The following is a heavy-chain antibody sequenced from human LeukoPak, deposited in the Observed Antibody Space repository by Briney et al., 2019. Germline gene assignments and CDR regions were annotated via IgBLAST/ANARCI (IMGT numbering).Heavy chain of an antibody. J-gene: IGHJ3*02. CDR3: ARATDFWSGYFAFDI. CDR1: GYTFTGYY. Sequence: ASVKVSCKASGYTFTGYYMHWVRQVPGQGLEWMGWINPNSGGTNYAQKFQGRVTMSRDTSISTAYMELSRPRSDDTAVYYCARATDFWSGYFAFDIWGQGTMVTVSS. V-gene: IGHV1-2*02. D-gene: IGHD3-3*01. CDR2: INPNSGGT.